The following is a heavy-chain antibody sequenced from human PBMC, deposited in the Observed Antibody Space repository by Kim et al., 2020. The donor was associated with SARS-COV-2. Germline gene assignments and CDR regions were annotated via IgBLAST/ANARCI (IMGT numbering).Heavy chain of an antibody. Sequence: CAESEKSRFTISRKNSKNTLYLQMNSLRSEDTAVYYCAKDTGYSYANWFDPWGQGTLVTVSS. D-gene: IGHD5-18*01. CDR3: AKDTGYSYANWFDP. J-gene: IGHJ5*02. V-gene: IGHV3-23*01.